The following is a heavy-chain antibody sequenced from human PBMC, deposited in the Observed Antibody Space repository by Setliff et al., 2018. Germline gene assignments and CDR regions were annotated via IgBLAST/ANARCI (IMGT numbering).Heavy chain of an antibody. CDR1: GVTVSAYD. CDR2: LDNDGST. Sequence: HPGGSLRLSCAASGVTVSAYDMSWVRQAPGKGLEWVSLLDNDGSTYYSDSVKGRFTISRGTSKNTLYLQMDSLRAEDTAVYYCAREREADHASGTNSRLHEAFDVWGRGTMVTVSS. CDR3: AREREADHASGTNSRLHEAFDV. V-gene: IGHV3-53*01. J-gene: IGHJ3*01. D-gene: IGHD2-8*01.